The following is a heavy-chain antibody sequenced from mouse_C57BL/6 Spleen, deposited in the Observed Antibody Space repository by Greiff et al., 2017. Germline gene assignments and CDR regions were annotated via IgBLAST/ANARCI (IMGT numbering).Heavy chain of an antibody. D-gene: IGHD3-1*01. CDR3: ARSGLSGYYAMDY. J-gene: IGHJ4*01. Sequence: QVQLQQPGAELVKPGASVKMSCKASGYTFTSYWITWVKQRPGQGLEWIGDIYPGSGSTNYNEKFKSKATMTVDTSSSTAYMQLSSLTSEDSAVYYCARSGLSGYYAMDYWGQGTSVTVSS. CDR1: GYTFTSYW. V-gene: IGHV1-55*01. CDR2: IYPGSGST.